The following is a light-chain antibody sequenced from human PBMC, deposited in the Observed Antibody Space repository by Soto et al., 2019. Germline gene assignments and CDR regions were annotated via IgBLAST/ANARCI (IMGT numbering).Light chain of an antibody. CDR2: GAS. CDR1: QSVSNNY. V-gene: IGKV3-20*01. CDR3: QQYGSSGT. J-gene: IGKJ1*01. Sequence: ESVLTQSPGTLSMSPGERATLSCRASQSVSNNYLAWYQQKPGQAPRLLIYGASNRATGIPDRFSGSGSGTDFTLTISRLEPEDFAVYYCQQYGSSGTFGQATKVDIK.